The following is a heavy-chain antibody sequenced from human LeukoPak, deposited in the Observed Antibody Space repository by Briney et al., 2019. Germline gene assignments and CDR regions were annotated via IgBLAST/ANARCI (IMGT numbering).Heavy chain of an antibody. CDR3: ASWAGYCSSANCYTTSLDY. Sequence: ASVKVSCKASGYTFTSYGITWVRRAPGQGLEWMGWISTYNGNTNYAQKLQDRATMTTETSTSTAYMELRSLRSDDTAVYYCASWAGYCSSANCYTTSLDYWGQGTLVSVSS. CDR2: ISTYNGNT. J-gene: IGHJ4*02. V-gene: IGHV1-18*01. D-gene: IGHD2-2*02. CDR1: GYTFTSYG.